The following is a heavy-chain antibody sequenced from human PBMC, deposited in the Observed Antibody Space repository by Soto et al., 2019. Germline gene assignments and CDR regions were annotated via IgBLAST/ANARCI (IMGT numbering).Heavy chain of an antibody. D-gene: IGHD6-6*01. CDR3: ARGVRSIAARLQRSYYYYGMDV. CDR1: GFTFSSYG. CDR2: IWYDGSNK. J-gene: IGHJ6*01. V-gene: IGHV3-33*01. Sequence: QVQLVESGGGVVQPGRSLRLSCAASGFTFSSYGMHWVRQAPGKGLEWVAVIWYDGSNKYYADSVKGRFTISRDNSKNTLYLQMNSLRAEDTAVYYCARGVRSIAARLQRSYYYYGMDVW.